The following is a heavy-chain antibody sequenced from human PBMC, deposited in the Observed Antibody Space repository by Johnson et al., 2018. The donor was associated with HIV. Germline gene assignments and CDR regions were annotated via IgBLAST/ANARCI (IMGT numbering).Heavy chain of an antibody. CDR2: ISNSAITL. Sequence: QMLLVESGGGVVQPGRSLRLSCAASGFTFSDYYMSWIRQAPGKGLEWLSYISNSAITLYYADSVKGRFTISRYNAKKSLFLQMNSLRAEDTAVYYCARVSRSSPAFDAFDIWGQGTLVTVSS. D-gene: IGHD6-6*01. CDR1: GFTFSDYY. CDR3: ARVSRSSPAFDAFDI. V-gene: IGHV3-11*04. J-gene: IGHJ3*02.